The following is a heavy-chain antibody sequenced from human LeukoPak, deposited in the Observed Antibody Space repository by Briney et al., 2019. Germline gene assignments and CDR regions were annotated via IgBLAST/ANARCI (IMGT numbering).Heavy chain of an antibody. V-gene: IGHV6-1*01. CDR1: GDTVSSNSAA. CDR3: ARKYSSSWYDALDI. CDR2: TYYRSKWYN. Sequence: SQTLSLTCAISGDTVSSNSAAWNWIRQSPSRGLEWLGRTYYRSKWYNDYAISVRSRITINPDTSKNQFSLQLNSVTPEDTAVYFCARKYSSSWYDALDIWGQGTMVTVSS. J-gene: IGHJ3*02. D-gene: IGHD6-13*01.